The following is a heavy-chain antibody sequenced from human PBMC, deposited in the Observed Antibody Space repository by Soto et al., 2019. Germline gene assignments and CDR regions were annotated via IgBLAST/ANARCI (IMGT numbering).Heavy chain of an antibody. V-gene: IGHV4-30-4*01. CDR1: GDSITSRDCY. Sequence: SETLSLTCSVSGDSITSRDCYWSWIRQPPGKGLEWIGSISYRGTTLYNSSLRSRLTISMDTSKNQFSLKMTSVTAADTAVYYCASFFYGDYGAGFDFWGQGTQVTVSS. J-gene: IGHJ4*02. CDR2: ISYRGTT. D-gene: IGHD4-17*01. CDR3: ASFFYGDYGAGFDF.